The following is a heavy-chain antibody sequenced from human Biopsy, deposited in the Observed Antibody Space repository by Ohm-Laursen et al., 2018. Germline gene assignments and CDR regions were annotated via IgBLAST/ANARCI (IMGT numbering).Heavy chain of an antibody. CDR1: GFTFRTYG. D-gene: IGHD5/OR15-5a*01. CDR3: AKDLSVYYYYGIDV. Sequence: SLRLSCAATGFTFRTYGMHWVRLAPGKGLEWVAVISYDQITKHYADSVRGRFTISRDNSKNTLYLQVNSLRAEDTAVYYCAKDLSVYYYYGIDVWGQGTTVTVSS. CDR2: ISYDQITK. J-gene: IGHJ6*02. V-gene: IGHV3-30*18.